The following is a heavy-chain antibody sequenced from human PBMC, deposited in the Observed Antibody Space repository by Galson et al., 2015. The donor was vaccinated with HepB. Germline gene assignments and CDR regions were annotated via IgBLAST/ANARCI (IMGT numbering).Heavy chain of an antibody. CDR2: INPNSGGT. D-gene: IGHD4-17*01. CDR3: AREGTTVTDYYYGMDV. CDR1: GYTFTGYY. V-gene: IGHV1-2*06. J-gene: IGHJ6*02. Sequence: SVKVSCKASGYTFTGYYMHWVRQAPGQGLEWMGRINPNSGGTNYAQKFQGRVTMTRDTSISTAYMELSRLRSDDTAVYYCAREGTTVTDYYYGMDVWGQGTTVTVSS.